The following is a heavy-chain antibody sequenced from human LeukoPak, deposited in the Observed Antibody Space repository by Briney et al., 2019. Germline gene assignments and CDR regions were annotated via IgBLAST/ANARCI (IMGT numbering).Heavy chain of an antibody. V-gene: IGHV3-21*01. CDR1: GFTFSGYT. CDR2: ITSSSSYI. D-gene: IGHD3-22*01. J-gene: IGHJ4*02. CDR3: ARHVVAVGFDY. Sequence: GGSLRLSCAASGFTFSGYTMNWVRQAPGKGLEWVSSITSSSSYIYYADSVMGRFTISRDNANNSLYLQMNSLRAEDTAVYYCARHVVAVGFDYWGQGTLVTVSS.